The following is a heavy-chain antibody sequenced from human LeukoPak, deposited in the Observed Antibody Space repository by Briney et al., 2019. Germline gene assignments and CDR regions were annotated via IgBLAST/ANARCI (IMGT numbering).Heavy chain of an antibody. CDR2: IYSGGST. D-gene: IGHD6-13*01. V-gene: IGHV3-66*02. CDR3: ARDLAAAVRNDAFDI. Sequence: GGSLRLSCAASGFTVSSNYMSWVRQAPGKGLEWVSVIYSGGSTYYADSVKGRFTISRDNSKNTLYLQMNSLRAEDTAVYYCARDLAAAVRNDAFDIWGQGTMVTVSS. J-gene: IGHJ3*02. CDR1: GFTVSSNY.